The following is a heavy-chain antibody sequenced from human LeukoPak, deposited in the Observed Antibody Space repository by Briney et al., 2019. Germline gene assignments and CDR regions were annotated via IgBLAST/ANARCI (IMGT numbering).Heavy chain of an antibody. CDR3: ARQRPYYYDSSAPER. V-gene: IGHV6-1*01. CDR1: GDSVSSNSAA. Sequence: PSQTLSLTCAISGDSVSSNSAAWNWIRRSPSRGLEWLGRTYYRSKWYNDYAVSVKSRITINADTSKNQFSLKLSSVTAADTAVYYCARQRPYYYDSSAPERWGQGTLVTVSS. D-gene: IGHD3-22*01. CDR2: TYYRSKWYN. J-gene: IGHJ4*02.